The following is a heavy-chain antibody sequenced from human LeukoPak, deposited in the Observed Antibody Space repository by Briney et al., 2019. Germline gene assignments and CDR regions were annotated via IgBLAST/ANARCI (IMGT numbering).Heavy chain of an antibody. CDR2: IYPGDSDT. J-gene: IGHJ4*02. V-gene: IGHV5-51*01. D-gene: IGHD3-22*01. CDR3: ARHQTNYDSSGYYGLNDY. Sequence: GESLKISCKGSGYSFTSYWIGWVRQMPGKGLEWMGIIYPGDSDTRYSPSFQGQVTISADKSISTAYLQWSSLKASDTAMYYCARHQTNYDSSGYYGLNDYRGQGTLVTVSS. CDR1: GYSFTSYW.